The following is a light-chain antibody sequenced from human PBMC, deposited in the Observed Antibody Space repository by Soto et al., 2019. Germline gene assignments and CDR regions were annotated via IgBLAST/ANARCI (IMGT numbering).Light chain of an antibody. CDR3: QQYYSTPYT. V-gene: IGKV4-1*01. CDR1: QSVLYSSSNRNY. Sequence: DIVMTQSPDSLAVSLGERATINCKSSQSVLYSSSNRNYLAWYQHKPGQPPKVLIYWASTRESGVPDRFSGSGSGTDFTLAISSLQAEDVAVYYCQQYYSTPYTFGQGTKLEIK. J-gene: IGKJ2*01. CDR2: WAS.